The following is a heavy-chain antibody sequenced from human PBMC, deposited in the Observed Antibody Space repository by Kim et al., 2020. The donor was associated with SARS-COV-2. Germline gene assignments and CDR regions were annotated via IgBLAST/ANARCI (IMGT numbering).Heavy chain of an antibody. CDR1: GGSISSYY. J-gene: IGHJ5*02. CDR2: IYYSGST. CDR3: ARQLRGSVTPGWFDP. V-gene: IGHV4-59*08. D-gene: IGHD3-10*01. Sequence: SETLSLTCTVSGGSISSYYWSWIRQPPGKGLEWIGYIYYSGSTNYNPSLKSRVTISVDTSKNQFSLKLSSVTAADTAVYYCARQLRGSVTPGWFDPWGQGTLVTVSS.